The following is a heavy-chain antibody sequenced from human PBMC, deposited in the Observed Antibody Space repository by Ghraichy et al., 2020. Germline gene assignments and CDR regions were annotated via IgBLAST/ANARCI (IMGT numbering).Heavy chain of an antibody. CDR2: IVPSLNVA. Sequence: SVKVSCKTSGDTFSNYALSWVRQAPGQGLEWMGMIVPSLNVADYAQNFQGRVSFTVDKSTTTVYMVLSSLRSDDTAIYFCARFSREDEAVQQNWLDPWGQGTLVTVSA. CDR1: GDTFSNYA. D-gene: IGHD6-19*01. CDR3: ARFSREDEAVQQNWLDP. V-gene: IGHV1-69*04. J-gene: IGHJ5*02.